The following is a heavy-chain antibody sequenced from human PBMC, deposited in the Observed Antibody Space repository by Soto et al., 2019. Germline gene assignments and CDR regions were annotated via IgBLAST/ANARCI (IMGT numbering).Heavy chain of an antibody. V-gene: IGHV3-74*01. CDR1: GFTFSSYW. D-gene: IGHD6-6*01. CDR2: IDSDGSST. CDR3: ARYSRSSAGYYFGMDV. Sequence: EVQLVESGGGLVQPGGSLRLSCAASGFTFSSYWMHWVRQAPGKGLVWVSRIDSDGSSTTYADSVKGRFTISRDNAKNTLYLHMNSLRAEDTAVYYCARYSRSSAGYYFGMDVWGQGTTVTVSS. J-gene: IGHJ6*02.